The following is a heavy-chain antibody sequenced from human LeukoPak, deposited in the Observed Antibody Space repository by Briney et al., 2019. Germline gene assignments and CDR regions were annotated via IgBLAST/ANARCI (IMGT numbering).Heavy chain of an antibody. V-gene: IGHV3-21*01. J-gene: IGHJ4*02. CDR3: ARGKVGYCSSTSCSDADY. D-gene: IGHD2-2*01. Sequence: GGPLSFSGAASGFTFSSYSMNWVRKVQGKGRKGFSSISSSSSYIYYADSVKGRFTISRDNAKNSLYLQMNSLRAEDTAVYYCARGKVGYCSSTSCSDADYWGQGTLVTVSS. CDR1: GFTFSSYS. CDR2: ISSSSSYI.